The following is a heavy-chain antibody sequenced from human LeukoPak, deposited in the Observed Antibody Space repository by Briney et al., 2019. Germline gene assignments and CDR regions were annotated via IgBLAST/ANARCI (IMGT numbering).Heavy chain of an antibody. CDR2: IYYSGSI. J-gene: IGHJ6*03. V-gene: IGHV4-39*01. CDR1: GGSISSSSYY. CDR3: ARHIGPHYYYYYMDV. Sequence: SETLSLTCTVSGGSISSSSYYWGWIRQPPGKGLEWIGSIYYSGSIYYNPSLKSRVTISVDPSKNQFSLKLSSVTAADTAVYYCARHIGPHYYYYYMDVWGKGTTVTVSS. D-gene: IGHD1-26*01.